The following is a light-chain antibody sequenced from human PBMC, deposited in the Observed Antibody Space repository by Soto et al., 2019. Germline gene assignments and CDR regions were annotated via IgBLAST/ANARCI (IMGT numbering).Light chain of an antibody. Sequence: EIVLTQSPATLSLSPGERATLSCRAGQSVSSYLAWYQQKPGQAPRLLIYDASTRATGIPARFCGSGSGTAFTPIISSLEPEDFAVYYCQQPKTFGGGTKVEIK. CDR1: QSVSSY. CDR3: QQPKT. CDR2: DAS. J-gene: IGKJ4*01. V-gene: IGKV3-11*01.